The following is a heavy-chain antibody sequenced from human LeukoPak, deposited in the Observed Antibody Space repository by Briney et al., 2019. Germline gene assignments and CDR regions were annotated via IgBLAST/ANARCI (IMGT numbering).Heavy chain of an antibody. CDR2: ISPDGNNE. CDR1: GFTFSTFG. J-gene: IGHJ4*02. CDR3: AKVNNYDDY. V-gene: IGHV3-30*18. D-gene: IGHD1/OR15-1a*01. Sequence: PGRSLRLPCAASGFTFSTFGIHWVRQAPGKGLEWVAAISPDGNNEYYIDSVKGRFTVSRDNSKNMIYLQMNSLRGEDSAVYYCAKVNNYDDYWGQGTLVTVSS.